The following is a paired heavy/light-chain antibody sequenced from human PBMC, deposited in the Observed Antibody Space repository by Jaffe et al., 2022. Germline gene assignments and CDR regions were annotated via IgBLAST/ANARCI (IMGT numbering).Heavy chain of an antibody. D-gene: IGHD3-10*01. V-gene: IGHV1-69-2*01. CDR3: ATGSRFGEHYNPFDY. CDR1: GYTFTDYY. Sequence: EVQLVQSGAEVKKPGATVKISCKVSGYTFTDYYMHWVQQAPGKGLEWMGLVDPEDGETIYAEKFQGRVTITADTSTDTAYMELSSLRSEDTAVYYCATGSRFGEHYNPFDYWGQGTLVTVSS. J-gene: IGHJ4*02. CDR2: VDPEDGET.
Light chain of an antibody. CDR3: QVWDSSTGVV. Sequence: SYELTQPLSVSVALGQTARITCGGNNIGSKNVHWYQQKPGQAPVLVIYRDSNRPSGIPERFSGSNSGNTATLTISRAQAGDEADYYCQVWDSSTGVVFGGGTKLTVL. CDR1: NIGSKN. CDR2: RDS. J-gene: IGLJ2*01. V-gene: IGLV3-9*01.